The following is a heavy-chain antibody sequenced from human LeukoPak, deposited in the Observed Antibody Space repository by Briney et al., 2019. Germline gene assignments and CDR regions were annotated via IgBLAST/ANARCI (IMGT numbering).Heavy chain of an antibody. D-gene: IGHD3-10*01. Sequence: ASVKVSCKASGGTFSSYAISWVRQAPGKGLEWMGGFDPEEGETIYAQKFQGRVTMTEDTSTDTAYMELSSLRSEDTAVFYCVSDPITMIRGVIIGGFDPWGQGTLVTVSS. CDR3: VSDPITMIRGVIIGGFDP. CDR2: FDPEEGET. J-gene: IGHJ5*02. V-gene: IGHV1-24*01. CDR1: GGTFSSYA.